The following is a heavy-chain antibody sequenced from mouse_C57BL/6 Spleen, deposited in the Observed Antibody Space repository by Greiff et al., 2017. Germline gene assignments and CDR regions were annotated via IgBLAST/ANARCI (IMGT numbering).Heavy chain of an antibody. D-gene: IGHD1-3*01. Sequence: EVKLQESGPGLVKPSPSLSLTCSVTGYSITSGYYWNWIRQFPGNNLEWMGYISYDGSNNYNPPLKNRLSISRDTSKNQFFLKLNSVTTEDTATYDCASRPLYNYARDDGGQGTSVTAPS. CDR2: ISYDGSN. CDR3: ASRPLYNYARDD. J-gene: IGHJ4*01. CDR1: GYSITSGYY. V-gene: IGHV3-6*01.